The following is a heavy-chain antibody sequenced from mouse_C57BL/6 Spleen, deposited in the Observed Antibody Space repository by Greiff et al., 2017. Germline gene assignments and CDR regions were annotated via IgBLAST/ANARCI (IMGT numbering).Heavy chain of an antibody. CDR2: IYPGSGNT. Sequence: QVQLQQSGAELVRPGASVKLSCKASGYTFTDYYINWVKQRPGQGLEWIARIYPGSGNTYYNEKFKGKATLTAEKSSSTAYMQLSSLTAEDSAVYFCARGGEYWGQGTTLTVSS. J-gene: IGHJ2*01. V-gene: IGHV1-76*01. CDR1: GYTFTDYY. CDR3: ARGGEY. D-gene: IGHD1-1*02.